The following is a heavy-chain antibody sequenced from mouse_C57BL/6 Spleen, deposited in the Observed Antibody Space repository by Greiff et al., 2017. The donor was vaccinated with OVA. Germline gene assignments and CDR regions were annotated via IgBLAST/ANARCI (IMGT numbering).Heavy chain of an antibody. D-gene: IGHD3-1*01. Sequence: QVQLQQPGAELVRPGSSVKLSCKASGYTFTSYWMDWVKQRPGQGLEWIGNIYPSDSETHYNQKFKDKATLTVDKSSSTAYMQLSRLTSEDSAVYYCARRGSYYFDYWGQGTTLTVSS. V-gene: IGHV1-61*01. CDR2: IYPSDSET. J-gene: IGHJ2*01. CDR3: ARRGSYYFDY. CDR1: GYTFTSYW.